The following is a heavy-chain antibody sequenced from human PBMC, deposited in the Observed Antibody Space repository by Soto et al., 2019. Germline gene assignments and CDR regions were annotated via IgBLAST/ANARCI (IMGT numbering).Heavy chain of an antibody. CDR1: GFTFSSYG. CDR3: VGRRYYDFWSGLAG. V-gene: IGHV3-21*01. J-gene: IGHJ4*02. CDR2: ISSSSSYK. Sequence: GGSLRLSCAASGFTFSSYGMNWVRQAPGKGLEWVTCISSSSSYKYYADSVKGRFTISRDNAKNSLYLQMNSLRAEDTALYYGVGRRYYDFWSGLAGWGQGTLVTVSS. D-gene: IGHD3-3*01.